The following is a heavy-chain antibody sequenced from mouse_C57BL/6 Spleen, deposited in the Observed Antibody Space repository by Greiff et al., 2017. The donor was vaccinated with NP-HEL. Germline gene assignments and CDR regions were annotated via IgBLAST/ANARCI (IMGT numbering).Heavy chain of an antibody. CDR3: ARDYYYGSSYGYFDV. V-gene: IGHV1-39*01. Sequence: VHVKQSGPELVKPGASVKISCKASGYSFTDYNMNWVKQSNGKSLEWIGVINPNYGTTSYNQKFKGKATLTVDQSSSTAYMQLNSLTSEDSAVYYCARDYYYGSSYGYFDVWGTGTTVTVSS. D-gene: IGHD1-1*01. CDR2: INPNYGTT. J-gene: IGHJ1*03. CDR1: GYSFTDYN.